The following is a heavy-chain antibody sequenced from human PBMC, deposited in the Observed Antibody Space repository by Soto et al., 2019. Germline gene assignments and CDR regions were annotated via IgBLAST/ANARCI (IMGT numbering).Heavy chain of an antibody. J-gene: IGHJ4*02. D-gene: IGHD5-18*01. V-gene: IGHV4-31*03. Sequence: QVQLQESGPGLVKPSQTLSLTCTVSGGSISSGGYYWSWIRQHPGKGLEWIGYIYYSGRTYYNPSVKSRVTISIDTSKKQFSLKLSSVSAADTALYYSARQGYRYGQGLDYWGQGTLVTVSS. CDR2: IYYSGRT. CDR3: ARQGYRYGQGLDY. CDR1: GGSISSGGYY.